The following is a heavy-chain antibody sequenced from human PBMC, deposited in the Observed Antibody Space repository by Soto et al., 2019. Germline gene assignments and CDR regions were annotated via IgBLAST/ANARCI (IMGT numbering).Heavy chain of an antibody. CDR3: ARDFYGSGSYTDV. CDR1: GYAFTGYY. CDR2: INPDSGGT. V-gene: IGHV1-2*02. J-gene: IGHJ6*02. D-gene: IGHD3-10*01. Sequence: ASVKVSCKASGYAFTGYYIHWVRLAPGQGLEWMGWINPDSGGTNYAQKFQGRGTMTRDTSVTTAYLELGSLRSDDTAVYYCARDFYGSGSYTDVWGQGTTVTVSS.